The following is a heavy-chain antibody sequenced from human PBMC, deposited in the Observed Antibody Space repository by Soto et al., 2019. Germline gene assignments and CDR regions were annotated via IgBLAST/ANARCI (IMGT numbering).Heavy chain of an antibody. D-gene: IGHD6-13*01. CDR1: GFSLSNARMG. CDR3: ARILRAAAANWLDP. V-gene: IGHV2-26*01. Sequence: QVTLKESGPVLVKPTETLTLTCTVSGFSLSNARMGVSWISQPPGKALEWLAHIFSNDEKSYSTSLKSRLTISKDTSKSQVVLTMTNMDTVDTATYYCARILRAAAANWLDPSGQGTLVTVSS. J-gene: IGHJ5*02. CDR2: IFSNDEK.